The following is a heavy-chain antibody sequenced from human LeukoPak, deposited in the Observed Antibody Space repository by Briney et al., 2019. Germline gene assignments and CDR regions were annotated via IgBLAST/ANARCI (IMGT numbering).Heavy chain of an antibody. CDR3: ARDHRGIFSPFDY. Sequence: GGPLRLSCAASGFMFSTYEMNWVRQAPGKGLEWLAYISSSSGTIYYADSVKGRFIISRDNGKNSLYLQMNSLRAEDTAVYYCARDHRGIFSPFDYWGQGTLVTVSS. J-gene: IGHJ4*02. V-gene: IGHV3-48*01. CDR1: GFMFSTYE. CDR2: ISSSSGTI.